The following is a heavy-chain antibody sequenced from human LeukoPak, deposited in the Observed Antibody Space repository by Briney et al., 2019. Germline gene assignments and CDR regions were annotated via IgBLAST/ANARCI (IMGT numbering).Heavy chain of an antibody. J-gene: IGHJ4*02. CDR3: ARGRTPWGLPLAY. CDR2: INHSGST. D-gene: IGHD3-16*01. V-gene: IGHV4-39*07. Sequence: SETLSLTCTVSGGSISSSSYYWGWIRQPPGKGLEWIGEINHSGSTNYNPSLKSRVTISVDTSKNQFSLKLSSVTAADTAVYYCARGRTPWGLPLAYWGQGTLVTVSS. CDR1: GGSISSSSYY.